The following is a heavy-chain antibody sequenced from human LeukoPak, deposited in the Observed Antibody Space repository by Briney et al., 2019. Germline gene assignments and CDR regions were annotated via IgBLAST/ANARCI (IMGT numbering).Heavy chain of an antibody. CDR3: ARLGSTVTIAFDI. J-gene: IGHJ3*02. Sequence: GESLKISCKGSGYSFTSYWIGWVRQMPGKGLEWMGIIYPGDSDTRYSPSFQGQVTISADKSISTAYLQWSSLKASDTAMHYCARLGSTVTIAFDIWGQGTMVTVSS. V-gene: IGHV5-51*01. CDR1: GYSFTSYW. D-gene: IGHD4-17*01. CDR2: IYPGDSDT.